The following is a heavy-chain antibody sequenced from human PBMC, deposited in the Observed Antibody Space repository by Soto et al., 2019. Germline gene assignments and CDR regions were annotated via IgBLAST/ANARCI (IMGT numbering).Heavy chain of an antibody. Sequence: EVQLVESGGGLVQPGGSLRLSCAASGFTVSSNYMTWVRQAPGKGLEWVSIIYSGGTTYYADSVKGRFTVSRDNSKNTVYLQVNNLRVEDTAVYYCARSRYGDGDCFDPWGQGTLVTVSS. CDR1: GFTVSSNY. J-gene: IGHJ5*02. V-gene: IGHV3-66*01. CDR3: ARSRYGDGDCFDP. D-gene: IGHD4-17*01. CDR2: IYSGGTT.